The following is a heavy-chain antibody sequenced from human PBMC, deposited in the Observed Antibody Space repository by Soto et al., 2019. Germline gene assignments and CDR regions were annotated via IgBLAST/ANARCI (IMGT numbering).Heavy chain of an antibody. Sequence: SETLSLTCTVSGGSITSNAYYWGWIRQPPGKGLEWLGYIYYSGSASYNPSLKSRVTMSVDTSKNQFSLKLSSVTAADTAVYYCARRPKRGSFAWIFDSWGQGTLVTVSS. CDR3: ARRPKRGSFAWIFDS. D-gene: IGHD1-26*01. CDR1: GGSITSNAYY. J-gene: IGHJ4*02. CDR2: IYYSGSA. V-gene: IGHV4-39*01.